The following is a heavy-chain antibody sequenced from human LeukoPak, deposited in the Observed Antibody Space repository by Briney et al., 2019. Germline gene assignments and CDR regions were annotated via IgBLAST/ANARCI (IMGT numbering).Heavy chain of an antibody. CDR3: ARDPPGVRYGRPIFDF. CDR2: ISPYNGNT. CDR1: GYIFTSYA. Sequence: GASVKVSCKPSGYIFTSYAISWVRQAPGQGLEWMGWISPYNGNTDYAQNLQGRLTMTTDTSTSTAYMEVRSLRSEDTAVYYCARDPPGVRYGRPIFDFWGQGTLVTVSS. J-gene: IGHJ4*02. V-gene: IGHV1-18*01. D-gene: IGHD2-8*01.